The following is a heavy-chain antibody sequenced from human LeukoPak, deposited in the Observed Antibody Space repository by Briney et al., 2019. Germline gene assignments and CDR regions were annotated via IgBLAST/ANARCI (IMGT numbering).Heavy chain of an antibody. CDR1: GGSISSYY. Sequence: SETLSLTCTVSGGSISSYYWSWIRQPPGKGLEWIGYIYYSGSTNYNPSLKSRVTISVDTSKNQFSLKLSSVTAADTAVYYCARAREGGFDYWGQGTLVTVSS. D-gene: IGHD6-6*01. V-gene: IGHV4-59*08. CDR3: ARAREGGFDY. J-gene: IGHJ4*02. CDR2: IYYSGST.